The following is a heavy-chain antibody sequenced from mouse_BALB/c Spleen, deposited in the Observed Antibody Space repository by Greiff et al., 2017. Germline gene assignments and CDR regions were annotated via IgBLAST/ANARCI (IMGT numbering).Heavy chain of an antibody. CDR1: GYTFTDYA. D-gene: IGHD2-1*01. J-gene: IGHJ4*01. V-gene: IGHV1S137*01. Sequence: QVQLQQSGAELVRPGVSVKISCKGSGYTFTDYAMHWVKQSHAKSLEWIGVISTYYGDASYNQKFKGKATMTVDKSSSTAYMELARLTSEDSAIYYCASDGNYRYYAMDYWGQGTSVTVSA. CDR3: ASDGNYRYYAMDY. CDR2: ISTYYGDA.